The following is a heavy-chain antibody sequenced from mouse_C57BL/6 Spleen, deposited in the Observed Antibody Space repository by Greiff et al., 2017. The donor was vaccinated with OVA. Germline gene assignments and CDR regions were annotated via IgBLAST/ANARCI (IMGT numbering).Heavy chain of an antibody. CDR1: GYTFTSYG. CDR3: ARRIVTTYFDY. D-gene: IGHD2-5*01. J-gene: IGHJ2*01. V-gene: IGHV1-81*01. CDR2: IYPRNGNT. Sequence: QVQLQQSGAELARPGASVKLSCKASGYTFTSYGISWVKQRTGQGLEWIGEIYPRNGNTYYNEKFKGKATLTADKSSSTAYMELRSLTSEDSAVYFCARRIVTTYFDYWGQGTTLTVSS.